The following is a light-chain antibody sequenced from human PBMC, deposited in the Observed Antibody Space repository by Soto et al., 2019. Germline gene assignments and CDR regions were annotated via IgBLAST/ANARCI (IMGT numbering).Light chain of an antibody. CDR1: QSVSRTY. Sequence: DIVLTQSPGTLSLSPGERATLSCRASQSVSRTYLAWYQQKSGQAPRLLIYGASNRATGIPDRFSGGGSGTDFTLTISRLEPEDFAVYYCQQYDNSPLTFGGGTKVEIK. J-gene: IGKJ4*01. CDR2: GAS. V-gene: IGKV3-20*01. CDR3: QQYDNSPLT.